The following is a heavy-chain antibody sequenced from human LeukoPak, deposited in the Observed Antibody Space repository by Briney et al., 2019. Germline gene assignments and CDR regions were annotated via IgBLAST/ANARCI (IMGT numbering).Heavy chain of an antibody. D-gene: IGHD2-2*01. CDR3: TKGGYSTSWYWIY. V-gene: IGHV3-7*03. CDR2: IKPDGSEK. Sequence: GGSLRLSCAASGFTFSSYAMSWVRQAPGKGLEWVATIKPDGSEKYYVDSVRGRFTISRVNAENSLYLQMNSLRAEDTAIYHCTKGGYSTSWYWIYWGQGILVTVSS. J-gene: IGHJ4*02. CDR1: GFTFSSYA.